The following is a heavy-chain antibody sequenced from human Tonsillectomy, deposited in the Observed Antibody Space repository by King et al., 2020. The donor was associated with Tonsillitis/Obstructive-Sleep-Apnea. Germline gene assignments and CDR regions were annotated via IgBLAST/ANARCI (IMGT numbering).Heavy chain of an antibody. V-gene: IGHV3-53*01. CDR2: IYSGGST. J-gene: IGHJ4*02. CDR3: ASTVRGDYFDY. Sequence: VQLVESGGGLIQPGGSLRLSCAASGFTVSSNYMTWVRQAPGKGLEWVSGIYSGGSTYYADSVKGRFTISRDNSKNTLYLQMNSLRAEDTAVYYCASTVRGDYFDYWGQGTLVTVSS. D-gene: IGHD3-10*01. CDR1: GFTVSSNY.